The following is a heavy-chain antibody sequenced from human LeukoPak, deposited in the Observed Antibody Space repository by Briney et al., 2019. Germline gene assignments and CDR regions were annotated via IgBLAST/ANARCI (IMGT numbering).Heavy chain of an antibody. V-gene: IGHV1-2*02. CDR3: ARDGYCGGDCYSVSYGMDV. CDR2: INPNSGGT. J-gene: IGHJ6*02. Sequence: ASVKVSFKASGYTFTCYYMHWVRQAPGQGLEWMGWINPNSGGTNYAQKFQGRVTMTRDTSISTAYMELSRLRSDDTAVYYCARDGYCGGDCYSVSYGMDVWGQGTTGTVSS. CDR1: GYTFTCYY. D-gene: IGHD2-21*02.